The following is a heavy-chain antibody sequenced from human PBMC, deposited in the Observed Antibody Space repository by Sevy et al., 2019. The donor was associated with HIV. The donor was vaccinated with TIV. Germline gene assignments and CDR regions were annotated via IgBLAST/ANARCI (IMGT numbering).Heavy chain of an antibody. Sequence: GGSLRLSCAASGFHVSSNYMSWVRQAPGKGLEWVSVIYSDGSTYHADSVKGRFTISRDNSKNTLYLQMNSLRVEDTAVYYCARGKSGYGYGLDYWGQGSLVTVSS. D-gene: IGHD5-18*01. CDR1: GFHVSSNY. CDR3: ARGKSGYGYGLDY. CDR2: IYSDGST. J-gene: IGHJ4*02. V-gene: IGHV3-66*01.